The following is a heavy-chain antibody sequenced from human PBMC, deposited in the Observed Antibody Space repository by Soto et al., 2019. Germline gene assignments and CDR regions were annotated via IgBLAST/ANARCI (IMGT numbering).Heavy chain of an antibody. CDR1: GFSLSTSGVG. D-gene: IGHD2-21*02. CDR2: IYWDNDK. J-gene: IGHJ6*02. CDR3: VHSRCGGDCLQSYPSHYYYGMDV. Sequence: QITLKESGPTLVKPTQTLTLTCTFSGFSLSTSGVGVGWIRQPPGKALEWLALIYWDNDKRYSPSLQSRLTIAKDTSKNPVVLTRSNMDPVDTATYYCVHSRCGGDCLQSYPSHYYYGMDVWGQGTTVTVSS. V-gene: IGHV2-5*02.